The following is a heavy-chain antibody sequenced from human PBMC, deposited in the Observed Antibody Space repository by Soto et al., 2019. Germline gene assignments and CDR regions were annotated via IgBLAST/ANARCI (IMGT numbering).Heavy chain of an antibody. CDR3: ARELRVYCNDLNWSDP. V-gene: IGHV3-7*01. Sequence: PGGSLRLSCAASGFSFSSYWMSWVRQAPGKGLEWVANINQEGSEKYYVDSVKGRFTISRDNAKNSLYLQMNSLRAEDTAVYYCARELRVYCNDLNWSDPWGQGTLVTVSS. CDR1: GFSFSSYW. CDR2: INQEGSEK. J-gene: IGHJ5*02. D-gene: IGHD1-1*01.